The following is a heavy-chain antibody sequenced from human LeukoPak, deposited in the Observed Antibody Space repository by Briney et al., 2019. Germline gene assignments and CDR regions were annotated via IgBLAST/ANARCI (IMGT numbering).Heavy chain of an antibody. V-gene: IGHV4-4*07. Sequence: PSETLSLTCTVSRGSISPHYWSRIRQPAGKGLDWIGRISPTGSTNYNPSLNSRVTMSVDSSKNQVPLTLNSVTAADTAVYYCAREVEMATQFDYWGQGTLVTVSS. J-gene: IGHJ4*02. CDR3: AREVEMATQFDY. CDR1: RGSISPHY. CDR2: ISPTGST. D-gene: IGHD5-24*01.